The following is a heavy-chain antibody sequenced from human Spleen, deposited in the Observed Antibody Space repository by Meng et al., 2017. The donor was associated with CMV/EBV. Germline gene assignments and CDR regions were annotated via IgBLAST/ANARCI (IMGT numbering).Heavy chain of an antibody. V-gene: IGHV1-2*02. D-gene: IGHD3-22*01. CDR1: GYTFTGYY. J-gene: IGHJ3*02. Sequence: ASVKVSCKASGYTFTGYYMHWVRQAPGQGLEWMGWINPNSGGTNYAQNFQGRVTMTRDTSISTAYMELRRLRSDDTAVYYCARGLISSRGYRGDAFDIWGQGTMVTVSS. CDR3: ARGLISSRGYRGDAFDI. CDR2: INPNSGGT.